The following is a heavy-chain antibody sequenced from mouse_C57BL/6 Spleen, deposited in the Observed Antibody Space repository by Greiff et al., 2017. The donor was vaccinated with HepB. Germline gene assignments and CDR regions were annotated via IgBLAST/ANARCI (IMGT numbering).Heavy chain of an antibody. V-gene: IGHV5-17*01. Sequence: EVKLVESGGGLVKPGASLKLSCAASGFTFSDYGMHWVRQAPEKGLEWVAYISSGSSTIYYADTVKGRFTISRDNAKNTLFLQMTSLRSEDTAMYYCAGESYYYAMGYWGQGTSVTFAS. CDR1: GFTFSDYG. CDR2: ISSGSSTI. CDR3: AGESYYYAMGY. J-gene: IGHJ4*01.